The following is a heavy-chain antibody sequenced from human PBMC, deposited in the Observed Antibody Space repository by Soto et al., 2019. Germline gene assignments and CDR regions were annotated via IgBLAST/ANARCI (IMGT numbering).Heavy chain of an antibody. CDR2: IVVASGRT. Sequence: SVKVSCKASGFDFGSFGIQFLRQTRGRGLEWIGWIVVASGRTNYARQFQGRVAFSRDMSSTTAYMDLYDLKSDDTAVYFCSAEHPPTAIGWPFCGQGTTGTVAS. J-gene: IGHJ6*02. V-gene: IGHV1-58*02. CDR3: SAEHPPTAIGWPF. CDR1: GFDFGSFG.